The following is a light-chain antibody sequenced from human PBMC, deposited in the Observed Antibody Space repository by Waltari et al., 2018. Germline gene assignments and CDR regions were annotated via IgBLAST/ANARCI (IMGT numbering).Light chain of an antibody. CDR1: QGISSY. Sequence: AIRITQSPSSLSASTGDRVTITCRASQGISSYLAWYQQKPGKAPKLLIYAAATLQSGVPSRFSGNGSGTDFTLTISCLQSEDFATYYCQQYYSYPPLTFGGGTKVEIK. CDR2: AAA. J-gene: IGKJ4*01. V-gene: IGKV1-8*01. CDR3: QQYYSYPPLT.